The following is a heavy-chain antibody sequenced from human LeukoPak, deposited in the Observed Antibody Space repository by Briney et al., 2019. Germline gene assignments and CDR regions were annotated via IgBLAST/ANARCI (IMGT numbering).Heavy chain of an antibody. D-gene: IGHD1-1*01. J-gene: IGHJ4*02. V-gene: IGHV3-7*04. CDR2: IHPEGNEK. CDR1: GFTFSNFW. Sequence: GGSLRLSCAVSGFTFSNFWMSWVRQAPGRGLEWVANIHPEGNEKYHVESVKGGFTISRDKAKNSLFLQMNGLRVEDTAVYYCARGDDFSGDHWGQGTLVTVSS. CDR3: ARGDDFSGDH.